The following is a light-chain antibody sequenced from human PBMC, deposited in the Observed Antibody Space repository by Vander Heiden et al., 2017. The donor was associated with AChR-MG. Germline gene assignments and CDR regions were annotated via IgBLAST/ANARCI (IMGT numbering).Light chain of an antibody. J-gene: IGKJ3*01. CDR2: NVS. CDR3: MQGTHWPFT. Sequence: GVMTQSTLSLSVTLGQPASLPCRSSQSLVYSDGETYLSWIQQRPGQPPRRLIYNVSNRDFGVPDRFSGSGSGTYFTLRISRVEAEDVGIYYCMQGTHWPFTFGPGTKVDIK. V-gene: IGKV2-30*01. CDR1: QSLVYSDGETY.